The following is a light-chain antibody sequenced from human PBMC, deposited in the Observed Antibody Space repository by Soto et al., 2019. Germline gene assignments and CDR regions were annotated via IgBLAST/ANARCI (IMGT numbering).Light chain of an antibody. CDR1: QSVSSSY. CDR2: GAS. J-gene: IGKJ3*01. Sequence: EIVLTQSPGTLSLSPGERATLSCRASQSVSSSYLAWYQQKPGQAPRLLIYGASSRATGIPDRFSGSGSGTDFTLTISRLEPEDFAVYDCQQYDSSPFTFGPGTTVDSK. CDR3: QQYDSSPFT. V-gene: IGKV3-20*01.